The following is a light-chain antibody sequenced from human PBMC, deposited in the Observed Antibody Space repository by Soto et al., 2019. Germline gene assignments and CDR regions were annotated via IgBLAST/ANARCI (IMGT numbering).Light chain of an antibody. V-gene: IGKV4-1*01. CDR2: WTS. CDR3: QQYYRIPPT. J-gene: IGKJ4*01. Sequence: IVLTRSPDSLAASLVERATVNCQSSQSILYNSNDKNYLAWFQQKPRQPPKLLLYWTSVRESGVPDRFSGSGSGTNFTLTISSLQAEDVAIYYCQQYYRIPPTFGGGTKVDIK. CDR1: QSILYNSNDKNY.